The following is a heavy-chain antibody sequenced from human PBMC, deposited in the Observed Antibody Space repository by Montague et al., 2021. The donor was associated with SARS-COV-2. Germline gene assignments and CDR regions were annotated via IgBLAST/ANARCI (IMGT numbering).Heavy chain of an antibody. CDR2: MYSSGTT. V-gene: IGHV4-39*01. D-gene: IGHD6-19*01. Sequence: SETLSLTCSVSGGSISSTSFFWAWIRQPPGKGLEWVGSMYSSGTTYYNPPLKSRVTISGDTPRNQLSVRLSSVTAADTAVYYCARSTSGWFIYWGQGTLVTVSS. CDR1: GGSISSTSFF. J-gene: IGHJ4*02. CDR3: ARSTSGWFIY.